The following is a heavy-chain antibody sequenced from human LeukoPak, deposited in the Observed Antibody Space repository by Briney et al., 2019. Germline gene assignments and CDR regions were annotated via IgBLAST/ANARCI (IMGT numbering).Heavy chain of an antibody. CDR2: SYYTGST. CDR3: GSTFSYGYFDF. Sequence: PSETLSLTCTVSGASITTYYWSWIRQPPGKGLEWIGYSYYTGSTNCNPSLNSRVTISVDTSKRHFSLKLSAVTAADTAVYYCGSTFSYGYFDFWGQGTLVTVSS. D-gene: IGHD3-16*01. V-gene: IGHV4-59*01. CDR1: GASITTYY. J-gene: IGHJ4*02.